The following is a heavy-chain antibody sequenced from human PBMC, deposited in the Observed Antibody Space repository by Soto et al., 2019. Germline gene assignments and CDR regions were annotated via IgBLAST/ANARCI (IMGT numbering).Heavy chain of an antibody. J-gene: IGHJ6*03. Sequence: PGESLKISCKGSGYSFTSYWIGWVRQMPGKGLEWMGIIYPGDSDTRYSPSFQGQVTISADKSISTAYLQWSSLKASDTAMYYCARLGSSSWYYYYYYMDVWGKGTTVTVSS. V-gene: IGHV5-51*01. CDR2: IYPGDSDT. D-gene: IGHD6-13*01. CDR3: ARLGSSSWYYYYYYMDV. CDR1: GYSFTSYW.